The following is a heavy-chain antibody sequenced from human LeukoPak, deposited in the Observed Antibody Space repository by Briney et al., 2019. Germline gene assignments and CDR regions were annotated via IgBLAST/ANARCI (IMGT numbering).Heavy chain of an antibody. J-gene: IGHJ3*02. CDR1: GFTFSDYY. V-gene: IGHV3-11*06. D-gene: IGHD3-16*01. Sequence: GGSLRLSCAASGFTFSDYYMSWIRQAPGKGLEWVSYISSSSCYTNYADSVKGRFTISRDNAKNSLYLQMNSLRAEDTAVYYCAKDGGGAFDIWGQGTMVTVSS. CDR3: AKDGGGAFDI. CDR2: ISSSSCYT.